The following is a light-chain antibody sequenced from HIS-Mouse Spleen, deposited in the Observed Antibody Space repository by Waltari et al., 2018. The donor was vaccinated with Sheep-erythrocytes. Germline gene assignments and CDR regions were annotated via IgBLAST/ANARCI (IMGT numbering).Light chain of an antibody. Sequence: SYVLTQPPSVSVAPGQTARITCGGNNIGSKSVHWYQQKPGQAPVLVVHEDSDRPSWTPVRFSCYNSGNTATLIISRVEAADEADYYCQVLDSSSDHFLVGGATKQTVL. CDR1: NIGSKS. J-gene: IGLJ2*01. CDR3: QVLDSSSDHFL. V-gene: IGLV3-21*02. CDR2: EDS.